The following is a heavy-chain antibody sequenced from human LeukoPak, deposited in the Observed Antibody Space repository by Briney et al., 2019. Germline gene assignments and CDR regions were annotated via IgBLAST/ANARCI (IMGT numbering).Heavy chain of an antibody. V-gene: IGHV4-61*02. Sequence: SETLSLTCTVSGGSISSGSYYWSWIRQPAGKGLEWIGRIYTSGSTNYNPSLKSRVTISVDTSKNQFSLKLSSVTAADTAVYYCARDLSGSFRPFDYWGQGTLVTVSS. CDR3: ARDLSGSFRPFDY. D-gene: IGHD1-26*01. CDR2: IYTSGST. CDR1: GGSISSGSYY. J-gene: IGHJ4*02.